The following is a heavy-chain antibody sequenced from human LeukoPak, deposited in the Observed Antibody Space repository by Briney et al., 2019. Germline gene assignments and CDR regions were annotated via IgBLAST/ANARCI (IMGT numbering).Heavy chain of an antibody. D-gene: IGHD6-13*01. V-gene: IGHV3-30*03. Sequence: QAGRSLRLSCAASGFTFSSYGMHWVRQAPGKGLEWVAVISYDGSNKYYADSVKGRFTISRDNSKNTLYLQMNSLRAEDTAVYYCARSSSSWYHSMDVWGQGTTVTVSS. CDR2: ISYDGSNK. CDR1: GFTFSSYG. J-gene: IGHJ6*02. CDR3: ARSSSSWYHSMDV.